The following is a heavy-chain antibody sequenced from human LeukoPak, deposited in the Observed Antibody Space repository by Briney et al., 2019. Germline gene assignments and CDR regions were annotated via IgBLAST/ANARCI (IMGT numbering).Heavy chain of an antibody. CDR3: ADAYYDIFEGSPYYYYGMDV. CDR2: IIPIFGTA. Sequence: GASVKVSCKASGGTFSSYAISWVRQAPGQGLEWMGGIIPIFGTANYAQKFQGRVTITADESTSTAYMELSSLRSEDTAVYYCADAYYDIFEGSPYYYYGMDVWGQGTTVTVSS. V-gene: IGHV1-69*13. J-gene: IGHJ6*02. CDR1: GGTFSSYA. D-gene: IGHD3-9*01.